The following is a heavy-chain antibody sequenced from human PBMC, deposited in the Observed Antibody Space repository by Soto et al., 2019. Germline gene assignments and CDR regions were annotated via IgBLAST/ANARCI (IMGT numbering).Heavy chain of an antibody. J-gene: IGHJ4*02. D-gene: IGHD2-8*01. CDR3: TTLTYCTNGVCSNLLDY. CDR2: IKSKTDGGTT. CDR1: GFTFSNAW. V-gene: IGHV3-15*07. Sequence: GGSLRLSCAASGFTFSNAWMNWVRQAPGKGLEWVGRIKSKTDGGTTDYAAPVKGRFTISRDDSKNTLYLQMNSLKTEDTAVYYCTTLTYCTNGVCSNLLDYWGQGTLVTVSS.